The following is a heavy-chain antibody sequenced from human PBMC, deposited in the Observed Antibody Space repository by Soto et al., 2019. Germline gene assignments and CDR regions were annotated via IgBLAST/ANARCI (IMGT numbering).Heavy chain of an antibody. CDR1: GGSISSYY. D-gene: IGHD6-13*01. J-gene: IGHJ4*02. Sequence: SETLSLTCTVSGGSISSYYWSWIRQPPGKGLEWIGYIYYSGSTNYNPSLKSRVTISVDTSKNQFSLKLSSVTAADTAVYYCASGAIAAGGRLDYWGQGTLVTVSS. CDR3: ASGAIAAGGRLDY. CDR2: IYYSGST. V-gene: IGHV4-59*08.